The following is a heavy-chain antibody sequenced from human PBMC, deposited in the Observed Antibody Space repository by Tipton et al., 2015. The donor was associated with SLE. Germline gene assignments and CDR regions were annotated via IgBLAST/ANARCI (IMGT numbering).Heavy chain of an antibody. CDR1: GGSISSYY. V-gene: IGHV4-59*01. CDR3: ARASSSGPYWYFDL. J-gene: IGHJ2*01. D-gene: IGHD6-13*01. Sequence: TLSLTCTVSGGSISSYYWSWIRQPPGKGLEWIGYIYYSGSTNYNPSLKSRVTISVDTSKNQFSLNLSSVTAADTAVYYCARASSSGPYWYFDLWGRGTLVTVSS. CDR2: IYYSGST.